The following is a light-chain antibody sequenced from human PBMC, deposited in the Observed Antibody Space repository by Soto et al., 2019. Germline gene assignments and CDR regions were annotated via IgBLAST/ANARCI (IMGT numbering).Light chain of an antibody. CDR1: TGAVTSGHY. Sequence: QTVVTQEPSLTVSPGGTVTLTCVSSTGAVTSGHYPYWFKQKPGQAPRTLIYDTSNKHSWTPARFSGSLLGGKAALTLGGAQHEDEAEYYCLLSYSGAPYVFGTGTKVTVL. CDR3: LLSYSGAPYV. CDR2: DTS. J-gene: IGLJ1*01. V-gene: IGLV7-46*01.